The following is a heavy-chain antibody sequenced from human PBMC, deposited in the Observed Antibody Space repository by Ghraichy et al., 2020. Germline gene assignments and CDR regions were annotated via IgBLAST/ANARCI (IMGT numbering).Heavy chain of an antibody. CDR2: IYDSGST. CDR1: GGSISRYY. V-gene: IGHV4-59*01. J-gene: IGHJ6*03. D-gene: IGHD4-11*01. CDR3: ARARYSNFERAYYYIDV. Sequence: SQTLSLTCIVSGGSISRYYWSWIRQPPGKGLEWIGYIYDSGSTNYNPSLKSRVTISVDTSKNQFSPRVSSVTAADTAVYFCARARYSNFERAYYYIDVGGKGTTVTVSS.